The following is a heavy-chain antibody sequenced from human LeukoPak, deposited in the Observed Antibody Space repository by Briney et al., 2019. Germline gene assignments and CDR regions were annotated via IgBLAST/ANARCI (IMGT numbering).Heavy chain of an antibody. J-gene: IGHJ4*02. CDR3: ARGPEMATILPTFDY. CDR2: VIPIFGTA. Sequence: RASVKVSCKASGGTFSSYAISWVRQAPGQGLEWMGGVIPIFGTANYAQKFRGRVTITADESTSTAYMELSSLRSEDTAVYYCARGPEMATILPTFDYWGQGTLVTVSS. V-gene: IGHV1-69*01. D-gene: IGHD5-24*01. CDR1: GGTFSSYA.